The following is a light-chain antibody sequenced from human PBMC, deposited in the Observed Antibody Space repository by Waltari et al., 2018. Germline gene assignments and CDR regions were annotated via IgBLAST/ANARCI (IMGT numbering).Light chain of an antibody. Sequence: QTVVTPEPSPPVSPGGTVTLPCSSSTCAVTSDYYPSWFQQKPGQTPRALIYRTNNKHSWTPARFSGSLLGGKAALTLSGVQPEDEAEYYCLLYYGGAQVFGTGTKVTVL. V-gene: IGLV7-43*01. J-gene: IGLJ1*01. CDR2: RTN. CDR3: LLYYGGAQV. CDR1: TCAVTSDYY.